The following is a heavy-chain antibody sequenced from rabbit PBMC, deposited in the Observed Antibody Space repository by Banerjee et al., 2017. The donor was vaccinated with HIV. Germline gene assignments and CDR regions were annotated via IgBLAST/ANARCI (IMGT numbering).Heavy chain of an antibody. J-gene: IGHJ4*01. CDR3: ARDPLDSRWGDL. Sequence: QEQLVESGGGLVQPEGSLTLTCTASGFSFSSSYWMCWVRQAPGEGLEWIACIRTGNGGTGYANWAKGRFTISKTSSTTVTLQMTSLTAADTATYFCARDPLDSRWGDLWGQGTLVTVS. CDR1: GFSFSSSYW. D-gene: IGHD4-1*01. CDR2: IRTGNGGT. V-gene: IGHV1S45*01.